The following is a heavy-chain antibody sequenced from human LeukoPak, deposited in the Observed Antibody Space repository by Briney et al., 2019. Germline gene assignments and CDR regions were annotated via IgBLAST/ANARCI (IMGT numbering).Heavy chain of an antibody. CDR2: ISAYNGNT. D-gene: IGHD3-10*01. V-gene: IGHV1-18*01. J-gene: IGHJ6*02. CDR1: GYTFTSYG. Sequence: VASVKVSCKASGYTFTSYGISWVRQAPGQGLEWMGWISAYNGNTNYAQKLQGRVTMTTDTSTSTAYMELRSLRSDDTAVYYCAREDLRNYYYYGMDVRGQGTTVTVSS. CDR3: AREDLRNYYYYGMDV.